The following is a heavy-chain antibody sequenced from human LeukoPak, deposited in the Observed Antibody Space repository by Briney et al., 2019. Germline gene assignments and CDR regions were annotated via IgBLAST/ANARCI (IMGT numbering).Heavy chain of an antibody. D-gene: IGHD3-22*01. CDR1: GFTFSSYA. CDR2: ISGSGGST. Sequence: LPGGSLRLSCAASGFTFSSYAMSWVRQAPGKGLEWVSAISGSGGSTYYADSVKGRFTISRDNSKNTLYLQMNSLRAEDTAVYYCAKVYDSSGYLDYWGQGTLVTVSS. J-gene: IGHJ4*02. V-gene: IGHV3-23*01. CDR3: AKVYDSSGYLDY.